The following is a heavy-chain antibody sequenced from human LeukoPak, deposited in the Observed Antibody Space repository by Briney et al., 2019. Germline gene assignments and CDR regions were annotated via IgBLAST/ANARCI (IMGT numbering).Heavy chain of an antibody. Sequence: GGSLRLSCAASGFTFSSYGMPWVRQAPGKGLEWVAVISYDGSNKYYADSVKGRFTISRDNSKNTLYLQMNSLRAEDTAVYYCAKTREIYGMDVWGQGTTVTVSS. D-gene: IGHD1-26*01. V-gene: IGHV3-30*18. CDR2: ISYDGSNK. CDR1: GFTFSSYG. CDR3: AKTREIYGMDV. J-gene: IGHJ6*02.